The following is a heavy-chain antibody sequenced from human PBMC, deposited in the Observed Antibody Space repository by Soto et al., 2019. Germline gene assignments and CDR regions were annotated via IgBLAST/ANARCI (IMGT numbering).Heavy chain of an antibody. CDR3: ARAKPDVWSGPSTPAE. CDR1: GGSFSGYY. CDR2: INHSGST. Sequence: SETLSLTCAVYGGSFSGYYWSWIRQPPGKGLEWIGEINHSGSTNYNPSLKSRVTISVDTSKNQFSLNLRSATAADTAVYYCARAKPDVWSGPSTPAEWGQGKMVTVYS. V-gene: IGHV4-34*01. J-gene: IGHJ1*01. D-gene: IGHD3-3*01.